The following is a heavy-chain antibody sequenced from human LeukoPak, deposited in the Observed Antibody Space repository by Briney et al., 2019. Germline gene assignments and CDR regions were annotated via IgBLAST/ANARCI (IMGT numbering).Heavy chain of an antibody. D-gene: IGHD1-7*01. CDR3: ARVELVPYYYYMDV. V-gene: IGHV3-48*03. J-gene: IGHJ6*03. CDR1: GFSISSYE. Sequence: GGSLRLSCAASGFSISSYEMSWVRQAPGKGLEWVSYISSRGSTIYYADSVKGRFTISRDNAKNSPYLRMNSLRAEDTAVYYCARVELVPYYYYMDVWGKGTTVTVSS. CDR2: ISSRGSTI.